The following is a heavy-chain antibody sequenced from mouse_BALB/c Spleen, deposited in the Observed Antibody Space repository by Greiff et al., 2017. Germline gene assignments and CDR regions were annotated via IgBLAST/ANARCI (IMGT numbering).Heavy chain of an antibody. D-gene: IGHD1-1*01. V-gene: IGHV3-2*02. Sequence: VQLKESGPGLVKPSQSLSLTCTVTGYSITSDYAWNWIRQFPGNKLGWMGYISYSGSTSYNPSLKSRISITRDTSKNQFFLQLNSVTTEDTATYYCARRYGSSYDAMDYWGQGTSVTVSS. CDR3: ARRYGSSYDAMDY. CDR1: GYSITSDYA. CDR2: ISYSGST. J-gene: IGHJ4*01.